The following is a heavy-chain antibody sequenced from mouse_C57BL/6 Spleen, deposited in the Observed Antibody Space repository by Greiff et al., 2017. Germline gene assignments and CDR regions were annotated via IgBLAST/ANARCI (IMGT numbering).Heavy chain of an antibody. D-gene: IGHD1-1*01. V-gene: IGHV7-3*01. J-gene: IGHJ4*01. Sequence: VQLKESGGGLVQPGGSLSLSCAASGFTFTDYYMSWVRQPPGKALEWLGFIRNKANGYTTEYSASVKGRFTISRDNSQSILYLQMNALRAEDSATYYCARSTVVVRMDYWGQGTSVTVSS. CDR3: ARSTVVVRMDY. CDR2: IRNKANGYTT. CDR1: GFTFTDYY.